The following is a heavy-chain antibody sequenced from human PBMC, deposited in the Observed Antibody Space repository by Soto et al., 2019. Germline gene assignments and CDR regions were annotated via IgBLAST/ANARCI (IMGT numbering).Heavy chain of an antibody. CDR2: ITGSGDYT. J-gene: IGHJ4*02. CDR1: GFTFSIYN. Sequence: EVQLLESGGGLVQPGGSLRLSCVASGFTFSIYNMNWVRQAPGKGLEWVSVITGSGDYTNYAYSVKGRFTISRDNSKNTLYLQMNSLRAEDTAVYFCARRITSSFDYWGPGTLVTVYS. V-gene: IGHV3-23*01. D-gene: IGHD1-20*01. CDR3: ARRITSSFDY.